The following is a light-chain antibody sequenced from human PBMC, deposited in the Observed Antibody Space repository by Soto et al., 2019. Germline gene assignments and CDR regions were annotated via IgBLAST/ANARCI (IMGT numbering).Light chain of an antibody. V-gene: IGKV3-11*01. CDR1: QSVSNY. Sequence: EIVLTQSPATLSLSPGERATLSCRASQSVSNYLAWYQQKPGQAPRLLISDVSSRATGIPARFSGSGSGTDFTLTISSLEPEDFAVYYCQQRSNWPLITFGQGTRLEIK. CDR2: DVS. J-gene: IGKJ5*01. CDR3: QQRSNWPLIT.